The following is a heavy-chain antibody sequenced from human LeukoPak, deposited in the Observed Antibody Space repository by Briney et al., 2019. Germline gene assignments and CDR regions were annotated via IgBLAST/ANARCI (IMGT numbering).Heavy chain of an antibody. CDR3: ARMIQGVQSHLSWFDS. V-gene: IGHV4-34*01. D-gene: IGHD3-10*01. Sequence: PSETLSLTCAVYSGSFSDYYWSWIRQPPGKGLEWIGEINHSGITNYLPSLKSRATISVDTSKNQFSLKLNSVTAADTAVYYCARMIQGVQSHLSWFDSWGQGTLVTVSS. CDR2: INHSGIT. CDR1: SGSFSDYY. J-gene: IGHJ5*01.